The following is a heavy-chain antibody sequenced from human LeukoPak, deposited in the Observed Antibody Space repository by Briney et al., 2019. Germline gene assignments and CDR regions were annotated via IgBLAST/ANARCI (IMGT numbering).Heavy chain of an antibody. Sequence: PSETLSLTCTVSGGSISSSSYYWGWIRQPPGKGLEWIGSIYYSGSTYYNPSLKSRVTISVDTSKNQFSLKLSSVTDADTAVYYCARQAIAVVDAFDIWGQGTMVTVSS. CDR2: IYYSGST. CDR3: ARQAIAVVDAFDI. D-gene: IGHD6-19*01. V-gene: IGHV4-39*01. J-gene: IGHJ3*02. CDR1: GGSISSSSYY.